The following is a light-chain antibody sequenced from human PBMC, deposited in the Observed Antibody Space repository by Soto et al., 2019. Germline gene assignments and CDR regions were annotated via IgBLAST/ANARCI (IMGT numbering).Light chain of an antibody. J-gene: IGKJ2*01. CDR2: DAS. CDR3: QHTTDFT. Sequence: DIQMTQSPSSLSASVGDRVTITCQASQDISNYLNWYQQKPGKAPKLLIYDASNLETGVPSRFSGSGSGTDFTFTISSLQPEDFATYYCQHTTDFTFGQGTKVEIK. CDR1: QDISNY. V-gene: IGKV1-33*01.